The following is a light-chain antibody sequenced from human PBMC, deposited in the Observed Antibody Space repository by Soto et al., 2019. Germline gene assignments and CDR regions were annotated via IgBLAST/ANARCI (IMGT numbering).Light chain of an antibody. J-gene: IGLJ1*01. CDR1: SSDVDDYKY. Sequence: QSALTQPPSASGSPGQSVTISCTGSSSDVDDYKYVSWYQQHPGKTPKLLIYEVSKRPSGVPDRFSGSKSGNTASLTVSGLQAEDEADYYCSSYVGNNIFSLFGTGTKLTVL. CDR2: EVS. V-gene: IGLV2-8*01. CDR3: SSYVGNNIFSL.